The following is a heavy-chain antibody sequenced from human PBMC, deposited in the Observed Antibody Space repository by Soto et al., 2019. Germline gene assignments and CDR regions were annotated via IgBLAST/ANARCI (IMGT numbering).Heavy chain of an antibody. CDR1: GYSFTSYW. D-gene: IGHD6-13*01. J-gene: IGHJ4*02. V-gene: IGHV5-10-1*03. CDR2: IDPSDSYT. Sequence: EVQLVQSGAEVKKPGESLRISCKGSGYSFTSYWISWVRQMPGKGLEWMGRIDPSDSYTNYSPSFQGHVTISADKSISTAYLQWSSLKASDTAMYYCARHYEPVSSSWYLLGGSSGCNFDYWGQGTLVTVSS. CDR3: ARHYEPVSSSWYLLGGSSGCNFDY.